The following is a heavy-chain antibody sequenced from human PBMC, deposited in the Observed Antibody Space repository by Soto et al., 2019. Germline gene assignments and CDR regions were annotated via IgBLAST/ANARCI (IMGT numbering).Heavy chain of an antibody. Sequence: SQTRSLTCVISVNIVSSNSAAWIWIGQSPSRGLEWLGRTYYRSKWYNDYAVSVKSRITINPDTSKNQFSLHLDSVIPEDTAVYYRAGVASFRGMDVWGQGTPVTVSS. CDR3: AGVASFRGMDV. D-gene: IGHD2-21*01. CDR2: TYYRSKWYN. V-gene: IGHV6-1*01. CDR1: VNIVSSNSAA. J-gene: IGHJ6*02.